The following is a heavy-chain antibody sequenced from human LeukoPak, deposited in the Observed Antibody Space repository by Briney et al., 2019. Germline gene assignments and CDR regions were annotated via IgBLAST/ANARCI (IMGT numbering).Heavy chain of an antibody. CDR3: AREHRWLQSLYYFDY. Sequence: ASVKVSCKASGYTFTSYGISWVRQAPGQGLEWMGWINAYNGNTNYAQKLQGRVTMTTDTSTSTAYMELKSLRFDDTAVYYCAREHRWLQSLYYFDYWGQGTLVTVSS. CDR1: GYTFTSYG. J-gene: IGHJ4*02. CDR2: INAYNGNT. D-gene: IGHD5-24*01. V-gene: IGHV1-18*01.